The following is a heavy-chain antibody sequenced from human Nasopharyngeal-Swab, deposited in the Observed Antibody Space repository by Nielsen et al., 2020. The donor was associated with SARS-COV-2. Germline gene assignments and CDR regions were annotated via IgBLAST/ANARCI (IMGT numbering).Heavy chain of an antibody. D-gene: IGHD3-3*01. CDR2: INHSGNT. Sequence: SETLSLTCSVSGGSFNGFYWSWIRQPPGKGLEWIGEINHSGNTNYNPSLKSRVTISVDTSKNQFSLKLSSVTAADTAVYYCARNPPGYYDFIHYGMDVWGQGTTVTVSS. CDR1: GGSFNGFY. V-gene: IGHV4-34*01. J-gene: IGHJ6*02. CDR3: ARNPPGYYDFIHYGMDV.